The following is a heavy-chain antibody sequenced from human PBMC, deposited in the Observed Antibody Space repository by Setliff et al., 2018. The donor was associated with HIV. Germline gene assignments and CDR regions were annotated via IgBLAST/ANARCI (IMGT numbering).Heavy chain of an antibody. V-gene: IGHV5-51*01. J-gene: IGHJ2*01. Sequence: PGESLKISCNGSGYSFTSYWSGGVRQMPGKGMEWMGIIYPGDADTRYSPSFQGPVTISADKSISTAYLQWSSLNASDTAMYYCARTTGLGLYWYFDLWGRGTLVTVSS. CDR2: IYPGDADT. D-gene: IGHD7-27*01. CDR3: ARTTGLGLYWYFDL. CDR1: GYSFTSYW.